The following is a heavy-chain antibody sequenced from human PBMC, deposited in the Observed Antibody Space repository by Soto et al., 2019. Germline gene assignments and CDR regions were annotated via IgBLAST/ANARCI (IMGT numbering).Heavy chain of an antibody. D-gene: IGHD1-26*01. CDR3: ARFCGYYLPDY. V-gene: IGHV1-3*05. CDR2: INAGNGNT. CDR1: GYTFTNYA. J-gene: IGHJ4*02. Sequence: QVQLVQSGAEEKKPGASVKVSCKASGYTFTNYAMHWVRQAPGQRLEWMGWINAGNGNTKYSQKFQGRVTITRDTSVSTAYMELSSLRSEDTAVYYGARFCGYYLPDYWCQGTLVTVSS.